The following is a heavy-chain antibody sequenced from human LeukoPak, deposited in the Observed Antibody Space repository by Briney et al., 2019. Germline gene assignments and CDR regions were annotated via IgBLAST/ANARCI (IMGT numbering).Heavy chain of an antibody. D-gene: IGHD2-2*02. V-gene: IGHV3-21*01. J-gene: IGHJ6*02. CDR3: ARDRDLEIVPAAIRFYYYGMDV. CDR2: ISGSSGYI. CDR1: GFTFRSYS. Sequence: GGSLRLSCAASGFTFRSYSINWVRQAPGKGLEWVSSISGSSGYIYYADSVKGRFTISRDSAKNSLYLQMNSLRAEDAAVYYCARDRDLEIVPAAIRFYYYGMDVWGQGTTVTVSS.